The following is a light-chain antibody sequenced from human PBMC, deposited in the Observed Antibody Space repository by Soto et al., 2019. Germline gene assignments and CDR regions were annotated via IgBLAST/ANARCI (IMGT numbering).Light chain of an antibody. CDR1: SSDIGFYNH. Sequence: QSALTQPASVSGSPGQSITIPCTGSSSDIGFYNHVSWYQQHPGKAPKLLVYDVSSRPSGISDRFSGSKSGNTASLTISGLQPEDEADYYCSSYGASSTLFGGGTKVTVL. CDR3: SSYGASSTL. J-gene: IGLJ2*01. CDR2: DVS. V-gene: IGLV2-14*03.